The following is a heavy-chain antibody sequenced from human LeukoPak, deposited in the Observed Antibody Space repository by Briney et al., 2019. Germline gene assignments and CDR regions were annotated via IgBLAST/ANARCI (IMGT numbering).Heavy chain of an antibody. CDR3: ARARYCSSTSYPYYYYSYMDV. D-gene: IGHD2-2*01. Sequence: SETLSLTCTVSGGSMSSYYWSWIRQPAGKGLEWIGRIYTSGSTNYNPSLKSRVTMSVDTSRNQFSLKLSSVTAADAAVYYCARARYCSSTSYPYYYYSYMDVWGKGITVTVSS. CDR2: IYTSGST. CDR1: GGSMSSYY. V-gene: IGHV4-4*07. J-gene: IGHJ6*03.